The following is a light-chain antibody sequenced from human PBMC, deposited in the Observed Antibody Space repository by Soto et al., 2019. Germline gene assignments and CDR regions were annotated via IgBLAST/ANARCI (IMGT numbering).Light chain of an antibody. CDR1: SSDVGGYNY. CDR2: EVS. V-gene: IGLV2-14*01. CDR3: SSYTSSRTLV. Sequence: QSVLTQPASVSGSPGQSITISCTGTSSDVGGYNYVSWYQHHPGKAPELMIYEVSKRPSGVSNRFSGSKSGNTASLTISGLQAEDEADYHCSSYTSSRTLVFGTGTKLTVL. J-gene: IGLJ1*01.